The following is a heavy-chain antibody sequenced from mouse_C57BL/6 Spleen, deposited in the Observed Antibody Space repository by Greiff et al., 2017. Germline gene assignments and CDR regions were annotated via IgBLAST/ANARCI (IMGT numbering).Heavy chain of an antibody. D-gene: IGHD4-1*01. CDR1: GFSLSTSGMG. J-gene: IGHJ1*03. Sequence: QVTLKESGPGILQSSQTLSLTCSFSGFSLSTSGMGVSWIRQPSGKGLEWLAHIYWDDDKRYNPSLMSRLTISKDTSRNQVFLKITSVDTADTATYYCARRALTGTGYFDVWGTGTTVTVSS. V-gene: IGHV8-12*01. CDR3: ARRALTGTGYFDV. CDR2: IYWDDDK.